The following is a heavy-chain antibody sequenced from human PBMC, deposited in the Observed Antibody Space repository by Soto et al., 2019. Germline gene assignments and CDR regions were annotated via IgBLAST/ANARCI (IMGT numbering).Heavy chain of an antibody. J-gene: IGHJ5*02. CDR3: ARDRARYCSGGSCYFNWFDP. CDR1: GGTFSSYA. D-gene: IGHD2-15*01. Sequence: SVKVSCKASGGTFSSYAISWVRQAPGQGLEWMGGIIPIFGTANYAQKFQGRVTITADESTSTAYMELSSLRSEDTAVYYCARDRARYCSGGSCYFNWFDPWGQGTLVTVPQ. V-gene: IGHV1-69*13. CDR2: IIPIFGTA.